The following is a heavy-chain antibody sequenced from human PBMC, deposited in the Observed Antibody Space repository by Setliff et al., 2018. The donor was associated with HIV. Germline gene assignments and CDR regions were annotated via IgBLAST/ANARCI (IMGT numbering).Heavy chain of an antibody. D-gene: IGHD3-22*01. J-gene: IGHJ4*02. Sequence: SETLSLTCTASSGSISGDNWWSWVRQPPGKGLEWIGEIYHRGSTNYNPSLKSRVTISVDKSKNQFSLKLTSVTAADTAVYYCAVRRYYDSTGYYDYWGQGTLVTVSS. V-gene: IGHV4-4*02. CDR1: SGSISGDNW. CDR3: AVRRYYDSTGYYDY. CDR2: IYHRGST.